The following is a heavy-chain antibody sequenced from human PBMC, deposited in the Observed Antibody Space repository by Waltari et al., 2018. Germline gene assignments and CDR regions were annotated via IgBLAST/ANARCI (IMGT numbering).Heavy chain of an antibody. D-gene: IGHD3-22*01. Sequence: QVQLVESGGGVVQPGRSLRLSCSASGFTFSSSAMHWVRQAPGKGLEWVAVISYDGSNKYYADSVKGRFTISRDNSKNTLYLQMNSLRAEDTAVYYCARAYGSSGSLNWGQGTLVTVSS. CDR2: ISYDGSNK. V-gene: IGHV3-30-3*01. CDR1: GFTFSSSA. CDR3: ARAYGSSGSLN. J-gene: IGHJ4*02.